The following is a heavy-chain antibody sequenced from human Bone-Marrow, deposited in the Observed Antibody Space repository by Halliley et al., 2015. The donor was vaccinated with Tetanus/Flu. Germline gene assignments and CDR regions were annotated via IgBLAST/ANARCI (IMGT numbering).Heavy chain of an antibody. Sequence: TLSLTCTISGGSINKYYWSWIRQPPGKGLEWIGYIYYSGSTNYNPSLKTRVTLSVDTSKKQFSLKLTSVTAADTAVYYCARHCSGNSCYTDAFDIWGQGTVVTVSS. CDR2: IYYSGST. CDR1: GGSINKYY. J-gene: IGHJ3*02. D-gene: IGHD2-15*01. CDR3: ARHCSGNSCYTDAFDI. V-gene: IGHV4-59*08.